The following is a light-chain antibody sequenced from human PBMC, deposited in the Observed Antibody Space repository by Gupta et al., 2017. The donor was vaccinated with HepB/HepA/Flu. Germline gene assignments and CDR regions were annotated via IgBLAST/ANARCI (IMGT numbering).Light chain of an antibody. J-gene: IGKJ1*01. V-gene: IGKV4-1*01. CDR3: QQYYSSLWT. Sequence: DTVMTQSQDSLALSLAERATIDCKSSQNLLYSSNNKNYLAWYQQKPGQPPRLLIYWASTRESGVPDRFRGSGSGTDFTLTISSLQAEDVAVYYCQQYYSSLWTFGRGTKVEIK. CDR1: QNLLYSSNNKNY. CDR2: WAS.